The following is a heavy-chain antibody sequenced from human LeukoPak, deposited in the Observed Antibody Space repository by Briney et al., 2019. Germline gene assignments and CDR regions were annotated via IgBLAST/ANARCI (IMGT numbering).Heavy chain of an antibody. CDR3: AKGAGGSYFDY. V-gene: IGHV3-23*01. CDR1: GFTFSSYA. J-gene: IGHJ4*02. CDR2: ISVNGGST. Sequence: PGGSLRLSCAASGFTFSSYAMSWVRQAPGKGLEWVSAISVNGGSTYHADSVKGRFTISRDISKNTLYLQMNSLRAEGTAVYYCAKGAGGSYFDYWGQGTLVTVSS. D-gene: IGHD1-26*01.